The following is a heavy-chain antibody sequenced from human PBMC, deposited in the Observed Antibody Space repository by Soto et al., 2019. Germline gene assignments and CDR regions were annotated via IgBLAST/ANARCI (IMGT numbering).Heavy chain of an antibody. D-gene: IGHD6-6*01. J-gene: IGHJ6*02. CDR3: ASSSLDHYYYYGMDV. CDR1: GYTFTSYD. CDR2: MNPNSGNT. Sequence: ASVKVSCKASGYTFTSYDINWVRQATGQGLEWMGWMNPNSGNTGYAQKFQGRVTMTRNTSISTAYMELSSLRSEDTAVYYCASSSLDHYYYYGMDVWGQGTTVTVSS. V-gene: IGHV1-8*01.